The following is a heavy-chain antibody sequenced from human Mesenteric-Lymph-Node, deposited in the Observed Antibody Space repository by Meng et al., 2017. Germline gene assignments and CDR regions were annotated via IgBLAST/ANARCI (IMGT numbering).Heavy chain of an antibody. D-gene: IGHD4-17*01. CDR2: IYWDDDK. Sequence: QLALKASGPTLVKPTQTLTLTRTFSGFSLSTSGVGVGWIRQPPGKALEWLALIYWDDDKRYSPSLKHRLTITKDTSKNQVVLTLTNIDPVDTATYYCAHRHRLRDFDYWGQGTLVTVSS. CDR3: AHRHRLRDFDY. J-gene: IGHJ4*02. V-gene: IGHV2-5*02. CDR1: GFSLSTSGVG.